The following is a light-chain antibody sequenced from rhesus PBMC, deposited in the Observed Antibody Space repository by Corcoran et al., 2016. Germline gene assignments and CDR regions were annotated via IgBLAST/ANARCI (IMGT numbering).Light chain of an antibody. CDR3: QHYNSSPRT. CDR1: QRIRRW. CDR2: KAS. Sequence: DIQMTQSPSSLSASLGDTVTITCRASQRIRRWLAWYQQKPGKALRLLIYKASTVQSGVPSRFSGSGSGTDFTLTISNLQSEDLATYYCQHYNSSPRTFGQGAKLEV. V-gene: IGKV1-22*01. J-gene: IGKJ1*01.